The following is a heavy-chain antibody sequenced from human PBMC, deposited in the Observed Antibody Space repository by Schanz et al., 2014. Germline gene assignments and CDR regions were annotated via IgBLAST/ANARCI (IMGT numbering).Heavy chain of an antibody. J-gene: IGHJ3*02. CDR2: ISGSGGST. D-gene: IGHD3-10*01. V-gene: IGHV3-23*01. CDR3: TKGRFGELSAVDS. CDR1: GFTFSSYA. Sequence: EVQLLESGGGLVQPGGSLRLSCAASGFTFSSYAMSWVRQAPGKGLEWVSAISGSGGSTYYADSVKGWFTISRDNSKNTLYLQMNSLRAEDTTVYYCTKGRFGELSAVDSWGQGTMVTVSS.